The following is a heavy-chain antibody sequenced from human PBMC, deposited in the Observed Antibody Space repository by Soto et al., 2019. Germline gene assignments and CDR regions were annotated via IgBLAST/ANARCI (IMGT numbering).Heavy chain of an antibody. CDR1: GYAISSAYY. V-gene: IGHV4-38-2*01. Sequence: SATLSPTCAVSGYAISSAYYWGWVRQAPGKGLEWMGSIYYSGSTYYNPSLKSRVTISVDTSKNQFSLKLSSVTAADTAVYYSARQQDSSSASLGAPYHGMHVWGPGTTVS. D-gene: IGHD6-6*01. CDR3: ARQQDSSSASLGAPYHGMHV. CDR2: IYYSGST. J-gene: IGHJ6*02.